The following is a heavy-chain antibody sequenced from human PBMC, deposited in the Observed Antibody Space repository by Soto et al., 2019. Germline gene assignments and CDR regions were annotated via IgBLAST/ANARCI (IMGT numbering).Heavy chain of an antibody. J-gene: IGHJ4*02. D-gene: IGHD3-10*01. CDR1: GGSISSYY. CDR3: ARHNYGSGSTYFDY. Sequence: SETLSLTCTVPGGSISSYYWSWIRQPPGKGLEWIGYIYYSGSTNYNPSLKSRVTTSVDTSKNQFSLKLNSMTAADTAVYYCARHNYGSGSTYFDYWGQGTLVTVSS. CDR2: IYYSGST. V-gene: IGHV4-59*08.